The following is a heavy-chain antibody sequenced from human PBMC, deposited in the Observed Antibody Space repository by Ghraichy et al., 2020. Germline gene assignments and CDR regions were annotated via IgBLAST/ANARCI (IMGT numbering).Heavy chain of an antibody. CDR2: IYPGDSDT. CDR1: EYSFTNYW. J-gene: IGHJ4*02. CDR3: ATTGVGRIAARLVY. D-gene: IGHD6-6*01. Sequence: GESLNISCKGSEYSFTNYWIGWVRQMPGKGLEWMGIIYPGDSDTRYNPSFQGQVTISVDKSITTAYLQWSSLKASDTAMYYCATTGVGRIAARLVYWGQGTLVTVSS. V-gene: IGHV5-51*01.